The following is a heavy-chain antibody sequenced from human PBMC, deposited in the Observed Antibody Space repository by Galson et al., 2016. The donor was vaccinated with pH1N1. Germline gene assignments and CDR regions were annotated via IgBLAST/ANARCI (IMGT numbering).Heavy chain of an antibody. V-gene: IGHV3-23*01. Sequence: SLRLSYAASGFAFNYFAMTWVRQAPGKGLVWVSSINGRGTSTYYTDSVKGRFTISRDNSRSTLYLQLSALTVDDTAVYYCAKEGRWYGGNWFDPWGQGTLVTVSS. CDR2: INGRGTST. J-gene: IGHJ5*02. D-gene: IGHD3-10*01. CDR1: GFAFNYFA. CDR3: AKEGRWYGGNWFDP.